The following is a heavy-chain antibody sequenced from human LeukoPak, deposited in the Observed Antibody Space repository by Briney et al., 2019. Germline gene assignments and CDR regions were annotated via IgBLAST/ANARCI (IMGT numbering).Heavy chain of an antibody. Sequence: GGSLRLSCAASGFTFSAYWMTWVRQAPGKGLEWVAGIEQGGNDKYYVDSVKGRFTISRVDARNSLYLQMNSLRAEDTAVYYCAREPERGGSYFDYWGQGTLVTVSS. CDR1: GFTFSAYW. J-gene: IGHJ4*02. D-gene: IGHD1-26*01. CDR2: IEQGGNDK. CDR3: AREPERGGSYFDY. V-gene: IGHV3-7*01.